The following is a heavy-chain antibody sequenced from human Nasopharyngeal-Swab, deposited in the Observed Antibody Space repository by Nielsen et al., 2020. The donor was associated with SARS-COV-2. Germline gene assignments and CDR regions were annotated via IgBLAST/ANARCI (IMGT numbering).Heavy chain of an antibody. V-gene: IGHV3-48*02. CDR3: ARDPWAGDYVRRGGMDV. D-gene: IGHD4-17*01. CDR1: GFTFSSYS. J-gene: IGHJ6*02. Sequence: GESLNISCAASGFTFSSYSMNWVRQAPGTGLEWVSYISSSSSTIYYADSVKGRFTISRDNAKNSLYLQMNSLRDEDTAVYYCARDPWAGDYVRRGGMDVWGQGATVTVSS. CDR2: ISSSSSTI.